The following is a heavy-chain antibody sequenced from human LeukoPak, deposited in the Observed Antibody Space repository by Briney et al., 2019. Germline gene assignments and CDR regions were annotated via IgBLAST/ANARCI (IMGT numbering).Heavy chain of an antibody. V-gene: IGHV4-59*08. J-gene: IGHJ5*02. CDR3: ARREGGSGGRFWFDP. CDR1: GGSISSYY. Sequence: PSETLSLTCTVSGGSISSYYWSWIRQPPGKGLEWIGYIYYSGSTNYNPSLKSRVTISVDTSKNQFSLKLSSVTAADTAAYYCARREGGSGGRFWFDPWGQGTLVTVSS. CDR2: IYYSGST. D-gene: IGHD3-10*01.